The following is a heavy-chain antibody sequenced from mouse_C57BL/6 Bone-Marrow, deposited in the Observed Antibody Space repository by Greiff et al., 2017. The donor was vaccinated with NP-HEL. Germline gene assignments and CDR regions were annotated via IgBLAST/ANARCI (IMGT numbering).Heavy chain of an antibody. CDR3: AREGVYDWYFDV. D-gene: IGHD2-12*01. CDR1: GYTFTSYW. J-gene: IGHJ1*03. Sequence: VQLQQPGAELVKPGASVKLSCKASGYTFTSYWMHWVKQRPGQGLEWIGMIHPNSGSTNYNEKFKSKATLTVDKSSSTAYMQLSSLTSEDSAVYYCAREGVYDWYFDVWGTGTTVTVSS. V-gene: IGHV1-64*01. CDR2: IHPNSGST.